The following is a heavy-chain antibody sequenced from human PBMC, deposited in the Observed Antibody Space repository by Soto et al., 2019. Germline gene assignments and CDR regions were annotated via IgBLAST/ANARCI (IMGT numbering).Heavy chain of an antibody. CDR1: GGTFSSYA. CDR3: ARSSVEYSSSWYSNYYYYYGMDV. J-gene: IGHJ6*02. D-gene: IGHD6-13*01. Sequence: SVKVSCKASGGTFSSYAISWVRQAPGQGLEWMGGIIPIFGTANYAQKFQGRVTITADESTSTAYMELSSLRSEDTAVYYCARSSVEYSSSWYSNYYYYYGMDVWGQGTTVTVS. CDR2: IIPIFGTA. V-gene: IGHV1-69*13.